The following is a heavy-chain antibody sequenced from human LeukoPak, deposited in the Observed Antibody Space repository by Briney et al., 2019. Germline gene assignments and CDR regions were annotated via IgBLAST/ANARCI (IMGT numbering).Heavy chain of an antibody. CDR3: ARAAQLRYFAWLLTEGGQINYSFDY. Sequence: GRSLRLSCAASGFTFSSYSMNWVRQAPGKGLDFVSSSSRSISYIYYADSVKGRFTISRDNAKNTLYLQMNRLRAEDTAVYYCARAAQLRYFAWLLTEGGQINYSFDYWGQGTLVTVSS. V-gene: IGHV3-21*01. CDR2: SSRSISYI. J-gene: IGHJ4*02. D-gene: IGHD3-9*01. CDR1: GFTFSSYS.